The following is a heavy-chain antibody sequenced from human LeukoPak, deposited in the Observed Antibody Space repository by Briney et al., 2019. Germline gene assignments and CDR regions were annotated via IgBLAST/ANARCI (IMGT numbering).Heavy chain of an antibody. V-gene: IGHV4-59*01. J-gene: IGHJ5*01. CDR3: AENNNGVGPVNWFDV. D-gene: IGHD2-8*01. Sequence: SETLSLTCTVSGASITNYYWNWIRQPPGKGLEWIGFIYKSGSTNYTPSLRRRASISLYTSKSQSSLKLNSVVAADTTVYCCAENNNGVGPVNWFDVWSQGTMVTVSS. CDR1: GASITNYY. CDR2: IYKSGST.